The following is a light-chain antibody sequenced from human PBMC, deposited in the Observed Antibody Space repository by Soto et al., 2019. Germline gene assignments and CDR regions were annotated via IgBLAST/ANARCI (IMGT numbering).Light chain of an antibody. CDR3: SSYAGSRNVV. V-gene: IGLV2-8*01. J-gene: IGLJ2*01. Sequence: QSVLTQPPSASGSAGQSVTISCTGTSTDIGGYNFVSWYQQHPGKAPKLIIYEVTKRPSGVPDRFSGSKSGTTASLTVSGLLPEDEAHYHCSSYAGSRNVVFGGGTKVTVL. CDR1: STDIGGYNF. CDR2: EVT.